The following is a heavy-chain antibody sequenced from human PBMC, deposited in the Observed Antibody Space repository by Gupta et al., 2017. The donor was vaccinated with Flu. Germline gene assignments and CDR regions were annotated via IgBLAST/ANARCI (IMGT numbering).Heavy chain of an antibody. V-gene: IGHV3-23*01. CDR2: ISGSGTGT. Sequence: WVRQAPGKGLEWVSTISGSGTGTYYADSVKGRFTISRDNSMNTLYLQMNSLRAEDTGVYYCAKGGGIYFFDYWGQGTLVTVSS. D-gene: IGHD5-12*01. CDR3: AKGGGIYFFDY. J-gene: IGHJ4*02.